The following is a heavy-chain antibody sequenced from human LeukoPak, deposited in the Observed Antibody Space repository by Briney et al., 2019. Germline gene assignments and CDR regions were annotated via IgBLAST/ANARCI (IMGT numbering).Heavy chain of an antibody. CDR2: MYYNGNT. V-gene: IGHV4-59*08. CDR3: AREDYYNSGGYYLDY. Sequence: SETLSLTCTVSGGSISGYYWTWIRQPPGKGLEWIGYMYYNGNTNYNPSLKSRVTISVDPSKNQFSLKLSSVTAADTAVYFCAREDYYNSGGYYLDYWGQGTLVTVSS. CDR1: GGSISGYY. J-gene: IGHJ4*02. D-gene: IGHD3-22*01.